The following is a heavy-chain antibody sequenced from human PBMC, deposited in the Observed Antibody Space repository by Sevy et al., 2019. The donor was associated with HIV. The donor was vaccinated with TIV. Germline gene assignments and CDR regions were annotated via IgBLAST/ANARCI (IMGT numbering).Heavy chain of an antibody. CDR2: ITSNGGST. V-gene: IGHV3-23*01. Sequence: GGSLRLSCAASGFTFSSSAMTWVRQAPGKGLEWVSEITSNGGSTFYADTVKGRFTISRDISQNTLFLQMNSLRAEDTAVYYCATCLNPVTNQWSFDPWGQGTLVTVSS. J-gene: IGHJ5*02. CDR1: GFTFSSSA. CDR3: ATCLNPVTNQWSFDP. D-gene: IGHD4-17*01.